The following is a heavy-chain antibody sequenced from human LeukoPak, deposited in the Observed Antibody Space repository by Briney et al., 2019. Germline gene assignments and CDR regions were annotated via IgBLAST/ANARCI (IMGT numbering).Heavy chain of an antibody. CDR2: ISGSGGST. Sequence: GGSLRLSCAASRYTFSSYAMSWVRQAPGKGREWVSAISGSGGSTYYADSVKGRFTISRDNSKNTLYLQMNSLRDEVTSVDYCAKDLTYYYGSGSFDPSDYWDQGTLVTVSS. CDR1: RYTFSSYA. J-gene: IGHJ4*02. CDR3: AKDLTYYYGSGSFDPSDY. V-gene: IGHV3-23*01. D-gene: IGHD3-10*01.